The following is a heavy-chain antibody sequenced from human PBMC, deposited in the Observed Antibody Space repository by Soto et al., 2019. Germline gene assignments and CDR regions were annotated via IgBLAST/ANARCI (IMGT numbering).Heavy chain of an antibody. D-gene: IGHD3-9*01. V-gene: IGHV1-69*08. CDR2: IIPILGIA. Sequence: QVQLVQSGAEVKKPGSSVKVSCKASGGTFSSYTISWVRQAPGQGLEWMGRIIPILGIANYAQKFQGRVTITADKSTSTAYMELSSLRSEDTAVYYCAREKMSFDFAFDIWGQGTMVTVSS. CDR3: AREKMSFDFAFDI. CDR1: GGTFSSYT. J-gene: IGHJ3*02.